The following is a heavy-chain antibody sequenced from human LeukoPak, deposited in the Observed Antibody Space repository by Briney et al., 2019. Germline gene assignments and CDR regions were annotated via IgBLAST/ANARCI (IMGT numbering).Heavy chain of an antibody. CDR1: GFTFSSYS. Sequence: GGSLTLSCAAPGFTFSSYSMNWVRQAPGKGLEWVSSISSSRSYIYYADSVKARFTLFRDTAKNSMYLQMNSLRAEATAVSSCASVASLGSYYYYGMDVWGQGTTVTVSS. V-gene: IGHV3-21*01. CDR3: ASVASLGSYYYYGMDV. J-gene: IGHJ6*02. D-gene: IGHD5-12*01. CDR2: ISSSRSYI.